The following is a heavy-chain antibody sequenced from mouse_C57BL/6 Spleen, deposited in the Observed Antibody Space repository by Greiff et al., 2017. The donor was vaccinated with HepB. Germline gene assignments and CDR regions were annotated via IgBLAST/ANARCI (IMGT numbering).Heavy chain of an antibody. CDR2: IYPSDSET. CDR3: ARSGTAQATFAY. CDR1: GYTFTSYW. V-gene: IGHV1-61*01. D-gene: IGHD3-2*02. J-gene: IGHJ3*01. Sequence: VQLQQPGAELVRPGSSVKLSCKASGYTFTSYWMDWVKQRPGQGLEWIGNIYPSDSETHYNQKFKDKATLTVDKSSSTAYMQLISLTSEDSAVYYCARSGTAQATFAYWGQGTLVTVSA.